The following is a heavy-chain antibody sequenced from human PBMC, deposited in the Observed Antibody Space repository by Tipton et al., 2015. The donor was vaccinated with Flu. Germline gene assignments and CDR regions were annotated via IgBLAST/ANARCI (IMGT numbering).Heavy chain of an antibody. CDR1: GGSISSYY. J-gene: IGHJ4*02. Sequence: TLSLTCTVSGGSISSYYWSWIRQPPGKGLEWIGYIYYSGSTNYNPSLKSRVTISVDTSKNQFSLKLSSVTAADTAVYYCARTSGGYSYVLGYWGQGTLVTVSS. D-gene: IGHD5-18*01. CDR3: ARTSGGYSYVLGY. CDR2: IYYSGST. V-gene: IGHV4-59*08.